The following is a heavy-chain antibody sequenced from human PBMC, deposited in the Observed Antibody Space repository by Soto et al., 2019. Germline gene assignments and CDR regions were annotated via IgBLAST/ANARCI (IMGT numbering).Heavy chain of an antibody. V-gene: IGHV3-21*01. J-gene: IGHJ6*02. D-gene: IGHD2-2*01. Sequence: EVQLVESGGGLVKPGGSLRLSCAASGFTFSSYSMNWVCQAPGKGLEWVSSISSSSSYIYYADSVKGRFTISRDNAKNSLYLQMNSLRAEDTAVYYCARDLSLGYCSSTSCYGDYYYGMDVWGQGTTVTVSS. CDR3: ARDLSLGYCSSTSCYGDYYYGMDV. CDR2: ISSSSSYI. CDR1: GFTFSSYS.